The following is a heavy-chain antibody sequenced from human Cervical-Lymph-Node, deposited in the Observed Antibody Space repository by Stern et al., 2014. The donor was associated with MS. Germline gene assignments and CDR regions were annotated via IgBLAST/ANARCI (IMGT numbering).Heavy chain of an antibody. CDR1: GGTFSSSYA. CDR2: IIPIIGLP. V-gene: IGHV1-69*09. CDR3: ARGIVSNRPAATLHNLFDP. Sequence: VQLVESGADVKKPGSSVKVPCKASGGTFSSSYAVSWVRQAPGQGLEWMGRIIPIIGLPNYAQKFQSRLTITAANSTSTVYMELTSLTPEDTAVYYCARGIVSNRPAATLHNLFDPWGQGTLVTVSS. D-gene: IGHD2-15*01. J-gene: IGHJ5*02.